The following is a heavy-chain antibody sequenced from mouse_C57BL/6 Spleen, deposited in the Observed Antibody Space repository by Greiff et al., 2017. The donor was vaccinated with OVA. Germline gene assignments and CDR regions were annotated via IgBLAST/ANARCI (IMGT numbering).Heavy chain of an antibody. CDR2: IHPNSGST. J-gene: IGHJ1*03. Sequence: QVHVKQSGAELVKPGASVKLSCKASGYTFTSYWMHWVKQRPGQGLEWIGMIHPNSGSTNYNEKFKSKATLTVDKSSSTAYMQLSSLTSEDSAVYYCARSYYGSSYWYFDGWGTGTTVTVSS. V-gene: IGHV1-64*01. CDR1: GYTFTSYW. D-gene: IGHD1-1*01. CDR3: ARSYYGSSYWYFDG.